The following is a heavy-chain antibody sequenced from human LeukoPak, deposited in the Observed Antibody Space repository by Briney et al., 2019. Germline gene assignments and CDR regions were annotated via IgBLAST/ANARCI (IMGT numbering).Heavy chain of an antibody. Sequence: ASVKVSCKASGYTFTGYYMHWVRQALGQGLEWMGRINPNSGGTNYAQKFQGRVTMTRDTSISTAYMELSRLRSDDTAVYYCARGDTAMAYYYYYYMDVWGKGTTVTVSS. J-gene: IGHJ6*03. V-gene: IGHV1-2*06. D-gene: IGHD5-18*01. CDR2: INPNSGGT. CDR1: GYTFTGYY. CDR3: ARGDTAMAYYYYYYMDV.